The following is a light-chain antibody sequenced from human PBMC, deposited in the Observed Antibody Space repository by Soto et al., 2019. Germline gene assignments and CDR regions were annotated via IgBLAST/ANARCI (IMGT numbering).Light chain of an antibody. Sequence: QSVLTQPPSASGSPGQSVTISCTGTSRDVGAYKFVSWYQQHPGKAPKLLIYGVTDRPSGVSSRFSGSKSGNAASLTISGLQAEDEGDYYCSSYTSSYTWVFGGGTKLTVL. J-gene: IGLJ3*02. CDR2: GVT. CDR3: SSYTSSYTWV. V-gene: IGLV2-14*03. CDR1: SRDVGAYKF.